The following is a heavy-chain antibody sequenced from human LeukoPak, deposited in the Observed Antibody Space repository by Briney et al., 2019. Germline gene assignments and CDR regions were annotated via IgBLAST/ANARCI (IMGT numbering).Heavy chain of an antibody. CDR3: ARELISDDAFDI. CDR1: GGSISSSNW. CDR2: IYHSGST. Sequence: ASETLSLTCAVSGGSISSSNWWSWVRQPPGKGLEWIGEIYHSGSTNYNPSLKSRVTISVDKSKNQFSLKLSSVTAADTAVYYCARELISDDAFDIWGQGTMVTVSS. D-gene: IGHD2/OR15-2a*01. J-gene: IGHJ3*02. V-gene: IGHV4-4*02.